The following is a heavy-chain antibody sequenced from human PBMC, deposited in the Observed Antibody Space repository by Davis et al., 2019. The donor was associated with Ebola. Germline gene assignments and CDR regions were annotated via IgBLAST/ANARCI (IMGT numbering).Heavy chain of an antibody. CDR3: ARVKQWGIAVTGTLDY. D-gene: IGHD6-19*01. CDR2: ISYDGGYK. J-gene: IGHJ4*02. V-gene: IGHV3-30*04. Sequence: PGGSLRLSCAASGFTFNSYAMHWVRQDPGKGLEWVAVISYDGGYKYYADSVKGRFTISRDNSKNTLYLQMNSLRVEDTAVYYCARVKQWGIAVTGTLDYWGQGTLVTVSS. CDR1: GFTFNSYA.